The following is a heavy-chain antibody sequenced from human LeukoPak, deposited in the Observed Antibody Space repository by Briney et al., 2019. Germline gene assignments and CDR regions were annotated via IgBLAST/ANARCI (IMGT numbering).Heavy chain of an antibody. V-gene: IGHV3-74*01. CDR2: INTDGSTT. CDR3: TTWNDKGY. Sequence: GGSLRLSCAVSGFTFSSYWMHWVRQAPGKGLVWVSRINTDGSTTNYADSVKGRFTISRDNAKNTLYMQMNSLRAEDTAMYYCTTWNDKGYWGQGTLVTVSS. J-gene: IGHJ4*02. CDR1: GFTFSSYW. D-gene: IGHD1-1*01.